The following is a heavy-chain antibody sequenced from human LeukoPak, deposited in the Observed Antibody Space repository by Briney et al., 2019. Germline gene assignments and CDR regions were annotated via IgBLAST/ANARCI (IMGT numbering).Heavy chain of an antibody. V-gene: IGHV4-59*01. J-gene: IGHJ6*02. Sequence: SETLSLTCTVSDGCLSSYYWSWIRQPPGRGLEWIGYIYYSGSTNYNPSLKSRVTISVDTSKNQFSLKLSSVTAADTAVYYCASGRQQLAHYGMDVWGQGTTVTVSS. CDR2: IYYSGST. CDR3: ASGRQQLAHYGMDV. CDR1: DGCLSSYY. D-gene: IGHD6-13*01.